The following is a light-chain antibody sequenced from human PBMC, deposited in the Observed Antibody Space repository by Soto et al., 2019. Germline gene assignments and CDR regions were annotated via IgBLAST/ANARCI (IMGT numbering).Light chain of an antibody. CDR3: QQRSNWPPIT. V-gene: IGKV3-11*01. CDR2: DAY. J-gene: IGKJ5*01. Sequence: DIVLTQSPATLSLSPGERATLSCRASQSVSSYLAWYQQKPGQAPRLLIYDAYNRATGIPARFSGSGSGTDFTLTISSLEPEDFAVYYCQQRSNWPPITCGQGTRLEIK. CDR1: QSVSSY.